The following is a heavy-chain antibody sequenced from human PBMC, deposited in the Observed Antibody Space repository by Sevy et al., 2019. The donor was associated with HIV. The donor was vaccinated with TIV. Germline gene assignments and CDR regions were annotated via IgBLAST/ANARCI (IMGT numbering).Heavy chain of an antibody. V-gene: IGHV3-33*01. CDR3: AREGKAAAASYYYYGMDV. Sequence: GGSLRLSCAASGFTFSSYGMHWVRQAPGKGLEWVAVIWYDGSNKYYADSVKGRFTISRDNSKNTLYLQMNSLRAEDTAVYYCAREGKAAAASYYYYGMDVWGQGTTVTVSS. CDR1: GFTFSSYG. D-gene: IGHD6-13*01. CDR2: IWYDGSNK. J-gene: IGHJ6*02.